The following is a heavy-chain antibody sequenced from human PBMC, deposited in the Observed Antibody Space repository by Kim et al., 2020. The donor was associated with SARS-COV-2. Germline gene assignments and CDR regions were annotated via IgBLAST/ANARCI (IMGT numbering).Heavy chain of an antibody. Sequence: SETLSLTCAVYGGSFSGYYWSWIRQPPGKGLEWIGEINHSGSTNYNPSLKSRVTISVDTSKNQFSLKLSSVTAADTAVYYCARGRIGGSPTPRMAWYFDYWGQGTLVTVSS. V-gene: IGHV4-34*01. CDR2: INHSGST. CDR1: GGSFSGYY. J-gene: IGHJ4*02. D-gene: IGHD3-10*01. CDR3: ARGRIGGSPTPRMAWYFDY.